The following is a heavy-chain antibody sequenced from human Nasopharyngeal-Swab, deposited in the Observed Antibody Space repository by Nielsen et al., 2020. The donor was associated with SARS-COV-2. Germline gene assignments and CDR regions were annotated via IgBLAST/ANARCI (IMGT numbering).Heavy chain of an antibody. CDR1: GASITRSNW. V-gene: IGHV4-4*02. J-gene: IGHJ4*02. Sequence: SETLSLTCAVSGASITRSNWWTWVRQPPGKGLEWIGEIYDIGMTNYNPSLKSRVTVSADKSKNQFSLKLTSVTAADTAVYYCARLYDIRGYFDSWGQGTLVTVSS. CDR3: ARLYDIRGYFDS. CDR2: IYDIGMT. D-gene: IGHD3-9*01.